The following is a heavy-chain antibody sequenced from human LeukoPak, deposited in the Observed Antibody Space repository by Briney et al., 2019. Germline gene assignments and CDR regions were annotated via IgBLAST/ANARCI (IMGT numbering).Heavy chain of an antibody. Sequence: GGSLRLSCAASGFTFYDYGMAWVRQAPGKGVGWVSSINGNGGSTGYADSVKGRFTISRDKAKNSLYLQMNSLRAEDTALYYCARFIRGYSYGAFDYWGQGTLVTVSS. D-gene: IGHD5-18*01. J-gene: IGHJ4*02. CDR2: INGNGGST. CDR1: GFTFYDYG. CDR3: ARFIRGYSYGAFDY. V-gene: IGHV3-20*04.